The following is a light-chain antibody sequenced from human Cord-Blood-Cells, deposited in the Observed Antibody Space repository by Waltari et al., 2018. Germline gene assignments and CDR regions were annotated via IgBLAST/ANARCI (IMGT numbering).Light chain of an antibody. CDR2: DAS. Sequence: EIVLTQSPATLSLSPGERATLSCRASQSVSSYLAWYQQKPRQAPRLLIYDASNRATGIPARFSGSGSGTDFTLTISSLEPEDFAVYYCQQRSNWPGFGQGTRLEIK. V-gene: IGKV3-11*01. CDR1: QSVSSY. J-gene: IGKJ5*01. CDR3: QQRSNWPG.